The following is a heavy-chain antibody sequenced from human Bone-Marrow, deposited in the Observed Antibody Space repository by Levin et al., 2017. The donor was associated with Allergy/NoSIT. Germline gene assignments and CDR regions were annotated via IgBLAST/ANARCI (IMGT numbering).Heavy chain of an antibody. CDR3: ARGGRSGYYYGLDV. CDR1: GFTFTTYS. J-gene: IGHJ6*02. CDR2: ISYDGSNQ. V-gene: IGHV3-30-3*01. Sequence: GGSLRLSCAASGFTFTTYSLHWVRQAPGKGLDWVAVISYDGSNQYYAESVKGRFNISRDNSKNTLYLQMNSLRPEDTAVYYCARGGRSGYYYGLDVWGQGTTVIVSS. D-gene: IGHD3-3*01.